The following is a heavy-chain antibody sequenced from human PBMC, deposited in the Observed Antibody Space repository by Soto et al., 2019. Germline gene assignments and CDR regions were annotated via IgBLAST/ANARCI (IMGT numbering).Heavy chain of an antibody. Sequence: QVQLVESGGGVVQPGRSLRLSCAASGVTFISYGMHWVRQAPGKGLEWVAVIWYDGSIKYYADSVKGRFTISRDNSKKTLYLQMNSLRAEDTAVYYCARAPNNYEPYFHYYALDVWGQGTTVIVSS. CDR2: IWYDGSIK. CDR1: GVTFISYG. V-gene: IGHV3-33*01. J-gene: IGHJ6*02. D-gene: IGHD3-16*01. CDR3: ARAPNNYEPYFHYYALDV.